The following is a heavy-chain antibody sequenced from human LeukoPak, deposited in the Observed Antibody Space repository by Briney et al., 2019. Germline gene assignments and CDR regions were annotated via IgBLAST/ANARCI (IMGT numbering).Heavy chain of an antibody. J-gene: IGHJ6*03. CDR1: GGSFSDYY. D-gene: IGHD6-6*01. Sequence: SETLSLTCAVYGGSFSDYYWTWIRQPPGKGLEWIGHIYHNGNTNYSPSLKSRVSISMGTSKNQFSLKVNSVTAADTAVYFCARDVEEYSSSSYFYYYYMDVWGKGTTVTVSS. CDR2: IYHNGNT. V-gene: IGHV4-59*01. CDR3: ARDVEEYSSSSYFYYYYMDV.